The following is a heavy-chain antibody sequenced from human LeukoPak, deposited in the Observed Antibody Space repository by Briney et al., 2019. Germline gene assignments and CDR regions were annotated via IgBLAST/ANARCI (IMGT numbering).Heavy chain of an antibody. D-gene: IGHD3-16*01. CDR3: ARVGGERLLDY. CDR2: IHHIGST. V-gene: IGHV4-38-2*02. Sequence: SETLFLTCTVSRFSVGSGYYWGWIRQPPGKGLEWIGRIHHIGSTSYNPSLKSRVTISIDTSKNQFSLKLSSVTAADTAVYYCARVGGERLLDYWGQGTLVTVSS. J-gene: IGHJ4*02. CDR1: RFSVGSGYY.